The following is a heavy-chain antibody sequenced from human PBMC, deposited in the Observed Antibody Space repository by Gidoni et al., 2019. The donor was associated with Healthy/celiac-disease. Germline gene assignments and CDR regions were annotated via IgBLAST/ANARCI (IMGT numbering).Heavy chain of an antibody. Sequence: EVQLVESGGGLVQPGRSLRLSCAASGFTFDDYARHWVRQAPGKGLEWVSGISWNSGSIGYADSVKGRFTISRDNAKNSLYLQMNSLRAEDTALYYCAKDGGSYYYDSSGYSDAFDIWGQGTMVTVSS. CDR3: AKDGGSYYYDSSGYSDAFDI. J-gene: IGHJ3*02. D-gene: IGHD3-22*01. V-gene: IGHV3-9*01. CDR2: ISWNSGSI. CDR1: GFTFDDYA.